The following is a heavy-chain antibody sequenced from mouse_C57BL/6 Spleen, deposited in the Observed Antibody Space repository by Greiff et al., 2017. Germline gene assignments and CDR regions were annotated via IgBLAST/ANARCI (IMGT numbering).Heavy chain of an antibody. Sequence: VQLQQSGAELARPGASVKMSCKASGYTFTSYTMHWVKQRPGQGLEWIGYINPSSGYTKYNQKFKDKATLTVDKSSSTAYMEPISLTSDDSAVYYFASGGGFADWGQGTLVTVSA. CDR2: INPSSGYT. V-gene: IGHV1-4*01. J-gene: IGHJ3*01. CDR1: GYTFTSYT. CDR3: ASGGGFAD.